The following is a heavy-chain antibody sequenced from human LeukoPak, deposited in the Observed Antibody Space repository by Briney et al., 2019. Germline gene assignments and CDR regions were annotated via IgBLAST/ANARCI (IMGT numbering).Heavy chain of an antibody. CDR3: ARDLRSARYDY. Sequence: GTSLRLSCAASGFTFRNFGMHWVRLAPGKGLEWVAVIWYDGSNKYYADSVEGRFTISRENSKNTLYLQINSLRVEDTAVYYCARDLRSARYDYWGQGTPVIVSS. CDR1: GFTFRNFG. CDR2: IWYDGSNK. D-gene: IGHD3-9*01. J-gene: IGHJ4*02. V-gene: IGHV3-33*01.